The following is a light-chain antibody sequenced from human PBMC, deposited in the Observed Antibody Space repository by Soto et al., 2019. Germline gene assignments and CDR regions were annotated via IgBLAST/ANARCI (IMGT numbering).Light chain of an antibody. CDR1: SGDIGDYNY. CDR2: DVS. J-gene: IGLJ1*01. CDR3: CSDTRSGTLI. Sequence: QSVLTQPASVSGSPGQSITISCVGTSGDIGDYNYVSWYQQHPGKVPKVIIYDVSNRPSGVSYRFSGTKSGNTASLTVSVLQAEDEADYYCCSDTRSGTLIFGTGTKVTVL. V-gene: IGLV2-14*01.